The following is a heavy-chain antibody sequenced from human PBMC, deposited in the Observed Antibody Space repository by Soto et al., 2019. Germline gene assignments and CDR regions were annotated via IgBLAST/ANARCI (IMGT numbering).Heavy chain of an antibody. V-gene: IGHV4-34*01. CDR1: GGSFSGYY. D-gene: IGHD2-8*01. CDR2: INHSGST. CDR3: ARGFGVWAY. J-gene: IGHJ4*02. Sequence: SETLSLTCAVYGGSFSGYYWSWTRQPPGKGLEWIGEINHSGSTNYNPSLKSRVTISVDTSKNQFSLKLSSVTAADTAVYYCARGFGVWAYWGQGTLVTVSS.